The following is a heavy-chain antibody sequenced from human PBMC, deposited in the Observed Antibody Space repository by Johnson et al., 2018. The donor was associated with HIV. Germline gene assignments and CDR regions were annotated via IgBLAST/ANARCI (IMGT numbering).Heavy chain of an antibody. J-gene: IGHJ3*02. D-gene: IGHD2-8*02. CDR1: GFTFSSYG. V-gene: IGHV3-30*18. Sequence: QVQLVESGGGVVQPGRSLRLSCAASGFTFSSYGMHWVRQAPGNGLEWVAVISYDGSNKYYADSVKGRFTISRDNSKNTLYLQMNSLRPEDTAVYYCAKSGLFVLVVYAPDVFDIWGQGTMVTVSS. CDR3: AKSGLFVLVVYAPDVFDI. CDR2: ISYDGSNK.